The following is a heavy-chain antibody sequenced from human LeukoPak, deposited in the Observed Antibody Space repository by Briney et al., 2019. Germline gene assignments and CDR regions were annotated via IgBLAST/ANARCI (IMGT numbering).Heavy chain of an antibody. Sequence: PSETLSLTCTVSGYSISSGYYWGWVRPPPGKGLEWIGSINHSGNSYFNPSLKSRVTISVDTSKNQFSLNLSSVTAADTAVYYCARVEGATNWFDPWGQGTLVTVSS. CDR1: GYSISSGYY. D-gene: IGHD1-26*01. CDR2: INHSGNS. V-gene: IGHV4-38-2*02. CDR3: ARVEGATNWFDP. J-gene: IGHJ5*02.